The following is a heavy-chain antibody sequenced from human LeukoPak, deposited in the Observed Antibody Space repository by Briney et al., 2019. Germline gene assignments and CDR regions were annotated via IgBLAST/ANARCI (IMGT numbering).Heavy chain of an antibody. CDR1: GGSFSGYY. CDR3: ARRFYSYYYMDV. Sequence: NPSETLSLTCAVYGGSFSGYYWSWIREPPGKGLEWIGEINHRGSTNYNPSRKRRVTTSVDTSKNHFAVKMVSVTAADTAVYYCARRFYSYYYMDVWGKGTTVTVSS. J-gene: IGHJ6*03. D-gene: IGHD3-3*01. CDR2: INHRGST. V-gene: IGHV4-34*01.